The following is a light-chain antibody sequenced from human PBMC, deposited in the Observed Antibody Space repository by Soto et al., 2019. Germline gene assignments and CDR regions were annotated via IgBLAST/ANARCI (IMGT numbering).Light chain of an antibody. V-gene: IGKV3-20*01. CDR2: AAS. J-gene: IGKJ1*01. CDR1: QSVTSNY. Sequence: LVSTESPATLSVSPGERATLSCSSSQSVTSNYLAWYQQKPGQAPRILIFAASSRATGIPAKFSGSGSGTDFTLTISRLEPDDFAVYYCQHYGSPSWTFGQGTKVDIK. CDR3: QHYGSPSWT.